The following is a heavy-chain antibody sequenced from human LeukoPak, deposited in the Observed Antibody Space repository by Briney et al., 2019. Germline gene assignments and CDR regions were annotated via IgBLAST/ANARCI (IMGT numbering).Heavy chain of an antibody. CDR1: GGSISTYY. J-gene: IGHJ4*02. CDR2: IYNSGST. CDR3: ARGGYSYGYDHDFDH. D-gene: IGHD5-18*01. Sequence: PSETLSLTCTVSGGSISTYYWSWIRQPPGKGLDWIGYIYNSGSTNYNPSLKSRVTMSVDTAKNQFSLKLTYVTAADTAVYYCARGGYSYGYDHDFDHWGQGTLVTVSS. V-gene: IGHV4-59*01.